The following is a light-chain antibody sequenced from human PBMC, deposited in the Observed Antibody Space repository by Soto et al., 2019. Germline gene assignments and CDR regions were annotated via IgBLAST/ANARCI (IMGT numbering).Light chain of an antibody. CDR1: SSNIGAGYD. V-gene: IGLV1-40*01. CDR3: AAWDDSLSGPV. CDR2: RND. Sequence: QSVLTQPPSVSGAPGQRVTISCTGSSSNIGAGYDVHWYQQFPGTAPKLLIYRNDQRPAGVPDRFSGSKSGTSASLAITGLRPEDEADYYCAAWDDSLSGPVFGGGTKVTVL. J-gene: IGLJ2*01.